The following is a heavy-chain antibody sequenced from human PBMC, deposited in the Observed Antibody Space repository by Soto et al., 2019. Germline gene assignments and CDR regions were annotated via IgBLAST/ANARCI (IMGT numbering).Heavy chain of an antibody. CDR2: ISYDGSNK. D-gene: IGHD4-17*01. CDR3: ARAGVLYGDYVDYFYSYMDV. CDR1: GFTFSSYA. V-gene: IGHV3-30-3*01. Sequence: GGFLRLSCAASGFTFSSYAMHWVRQAPGKGLEWVAVISYDGSNKYYADSVKGRFTISRDNSKNTLYLQMNSLRAEDTAVYYCARAGVLYGDYVDYFYSYMDVWGKGTPVTVSS. J-gene: IGHJ6*03.